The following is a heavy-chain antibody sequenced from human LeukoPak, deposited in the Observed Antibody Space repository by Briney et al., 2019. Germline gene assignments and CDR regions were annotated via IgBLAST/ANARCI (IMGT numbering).Heavy chain of an antibody. Sequence: GGSLRLSCAASGFNLRTFWIHWIRQDAGGRRVWVSRISPDGSVTTYTASVKGRFAISRDNAKNTLYLEMNSLRSYDAAIYYCVSDSGLRSGGDSWGQGTPVTVSS. V-gene: IGHV3-74*01. D-gene: IGHD1-26*01. CDR3: VSDSGLRSGGDS. CDR1: GFNLRTFW. J-gene: IGHJ4*02. CDR2: ISPDGSVT.